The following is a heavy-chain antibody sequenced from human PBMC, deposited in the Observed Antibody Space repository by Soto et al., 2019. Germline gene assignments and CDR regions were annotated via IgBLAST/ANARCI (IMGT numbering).Heavy chain of an antibody. J-gene: IGHJ5*02. CDR2: INHSGST. CDR1: GGSFSGYY. D-gene: IGHD2-15*01. Sequence: TSETLSLTCAVYGGSFSGYYWSWIRQPPGKGLEWIGEINHSGSTNYNPSLKSRVTISVDTSKNQFSLKLSSVTAADTAVYYCASRTYCSGGSCYNWFDPWGQGTLVTVSS. CDR3: ASRTYCSGGSCYNWFDP. V-gene: IGHV4-34*01.